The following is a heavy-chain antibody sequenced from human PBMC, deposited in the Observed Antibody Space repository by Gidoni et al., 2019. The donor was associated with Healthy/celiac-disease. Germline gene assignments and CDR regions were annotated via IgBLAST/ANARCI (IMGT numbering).Heavy chain of an antibody. D-gene: IGHD6-13*01. CDR2: ISSRGSTI. CDR3: ARVVAAAEATRWYFDL. Sequence: EVQLVESGGGLVQPGGSLSLSCAASGFTFRSYEMKWVRQAPGKGLDWVSYISSRGSTIYYADAVKGRFTISRDNAKNSLYMQMNSLRAEDTAVYYCARVVAAAEATRWYFDLWGRGTLVTVSS. J-gene: IGHJ2*01. CDR1: GFTFRSYE. V-gene: IGHV3-48*03.